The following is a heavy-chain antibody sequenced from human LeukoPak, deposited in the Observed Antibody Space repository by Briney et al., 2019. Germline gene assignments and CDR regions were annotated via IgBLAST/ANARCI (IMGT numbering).Heavy chain of an antibody. Sequence: GGSLRLSCAASGFTFSSYGMHWVRQAPGKGLEWVAFIRYDGSNKYYADSVKGRFTISRDNSRNTLSLQMNSLRAEDTAVYYCAKAKGDYTYGLDYWGQGTLVTVSS. CDR2: IRYDGSNK. D-gene: IGHD5-18*01. V-gene: IGHV3-30*02. CDR3: AKAKGDYTYGLDY. J-gene: IGHJ4*02. CDR1: GFTFSSYG.